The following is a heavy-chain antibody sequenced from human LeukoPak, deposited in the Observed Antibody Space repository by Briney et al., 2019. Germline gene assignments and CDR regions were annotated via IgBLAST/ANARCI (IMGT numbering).Heavy chain of an antibody. Sequence: PGGSLRLSCAASGFTFDDYGMSWVRQAPGKGLEWVALTSYDESIKYYADSVKGRFTISRDNSKNTLSLQMNSLRAEDTAMYYCATTVKDTFHIWGQGTLVTVSS. CDR3: ATTVKDTFHI. CDR2: TSYDESIK. CDR1: GFTFDDYG. D-gene: IGHD2-21*02. J-gene: IGHJ3*02. V-gene: IGHV3-30*03.